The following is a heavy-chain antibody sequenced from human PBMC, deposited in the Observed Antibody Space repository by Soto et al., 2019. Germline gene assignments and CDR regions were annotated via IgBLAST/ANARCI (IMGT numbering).Heavy chain of an antibody. CDR3: ARASGRGWYNWFDP. CDR2: IIPKFGTT. D-gene: IGHD6-19*01. CDR1: GDTFSSHG. Sequence: QVQLVQSGAEVKKPGSSVKVSCKASGDTFSSHGISWVRQAPGQGLEYMGGIIPKFGTTNYAQKFRGRVTITADETTSTAYMEVSSLRYEDTAVYYCARASGRGWYNWFDPWAQGTLVAVSS. J-gene: IGHJ5*02. V-gene: IGHV1-69*01.